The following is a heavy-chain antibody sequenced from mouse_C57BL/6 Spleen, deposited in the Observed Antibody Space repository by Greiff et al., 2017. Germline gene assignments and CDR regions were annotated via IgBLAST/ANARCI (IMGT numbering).Heavy chain of an antibody. CDR2: ISSGSSTI. J-gene: IGHJ2*01. V-gene: IGHV5-17*01. Sequence: EVQLVESGGGLVKPGGSLKLSCAASGFTFSDYGMHWVRQAPEKGLEWVAYISSGSSTIYYADTVEGRFTISRDNAKNTLFLQMTSLRSEDTAMYYCARQDGYDFDYWGQGTTLTVSS. D-gene: IGHD2-2*01. CDR3: ARQDGYDFDY. CDR1: GFTFSDYG.